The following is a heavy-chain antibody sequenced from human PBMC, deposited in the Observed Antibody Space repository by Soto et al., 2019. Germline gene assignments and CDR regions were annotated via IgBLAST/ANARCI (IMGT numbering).Heavy chain of an antibody. D-gene: IGHD3-22*01. CDR1: GYSFTNYG. V-gene: IGHV1-18*04. Sequence: ASVKVSCKASGYSFTNYGITWVRQAPGQGLEWMGWISYNGNTNYAQNLQGRVTMTTDTSTNTAYMELRSLSSDDTAVYYCARVEDYFDSSGYNHWGQGTLVTVSS. CDR3: ARVEDYFDSSGYNH. CDR2: ISYNGNT. J-gene: IGHJ5*02.